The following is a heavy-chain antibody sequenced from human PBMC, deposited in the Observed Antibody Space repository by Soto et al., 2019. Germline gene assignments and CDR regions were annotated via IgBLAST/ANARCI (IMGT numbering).Heavy chain of an antibody. CDR1: GGSISSYY. CDR3: ARGTFGVVKD. CDR2: MYYSGST. V-gene: IGHV4-59*01. D-gene: IGHD3-3*01. J-gene: IGHJ4*02. Sequence: QVQLQESGPGLVKPSETLSLTCTVSGGSISSYYWSWIRQPPGKGLEWIGYMYYSGSTNYNPSLKSRVTISIDTSRNQFSLKLSSVTAADSAVYYCARGTFGVVKDWGQGTLVTVSS.